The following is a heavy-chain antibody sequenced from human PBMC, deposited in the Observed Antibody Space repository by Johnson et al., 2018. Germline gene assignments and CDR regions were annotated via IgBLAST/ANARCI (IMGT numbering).Heavy chain of an antibody. Sequence: QVQLVESGGGLVKPGGSLRLSCAASGFSFSDYYMTWIRQAPGQGLEWIAYTSYIGDSYYMHSLRSRPTISVHTSKNQVSRGLNSVTAADTAVYYCARQCVGDCKHAFDIWGQGTMVTVS. D-gene: IGHD2-21*02. J-gene: IGHJ3*02. V-gene: IGHV4-59*08. CDR1: GFSFSDYY. CDR3: ARQCVGDCKHAFDI. CDR2: TSYIGDS.